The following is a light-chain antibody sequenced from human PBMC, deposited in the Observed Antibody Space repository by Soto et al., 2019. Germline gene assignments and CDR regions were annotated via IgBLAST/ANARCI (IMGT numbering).Light chain of an antibody. Sequence: QSVLTQPPSVSGAPGQRVTISCTGSSSNIGAGYDVHWYQQLPGTAPKLLIYGNSKRPSGVPDRFSGSKSGTSASLAITGLQAEDEADYYCQSYDSSLSTVFGGGTKLTVL. J-gene: IGLJ2*01. CDR3: QSYDSSLSTV. CDR2: GNS. V-gene: IGLV1-40*01. CDR1: SSNIGAGYD.